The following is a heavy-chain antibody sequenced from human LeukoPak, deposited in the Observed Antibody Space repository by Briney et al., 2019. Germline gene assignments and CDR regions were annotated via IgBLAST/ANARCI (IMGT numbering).Heavy chain of an antibody. CDR2: IPASGGST. CDR3: ARGGRTPDWSGHDY. J-gene: IGHJ4*02. V-gene: IGHV3-23*01. CDR1: GFTFSSNV. Sequence: GGSLRLSCAASGFTFSSNVMIWVRQAPGKGLEWVSSIPASGGSTYYADSVKGRFTISRDNAKNSLYLQMNSLRAEDTAVYYCARGGRTPDWSGHDYWGQGTLVTVSS. D-gene: IGHD3-3*01.